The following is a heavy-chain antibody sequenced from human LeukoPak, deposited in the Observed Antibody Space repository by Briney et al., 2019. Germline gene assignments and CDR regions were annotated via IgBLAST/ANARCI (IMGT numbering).Heavy chain of an antibody. CDR2: IWPDDSDK. Sequence: GESLKISCKGSGYSFTSYWISWVRQMPGKGLEWMGIIWPDDSDKRYSPSFQGQVTISADKSISTAYLQWSSLKASDTAMYYCARQGKDGYRVVDYWGQGTLVTVSS. D-gene: IGHD5-24*01. CDR1: GYSFTSYW. CDR3: ARQGKDGYRVVDY. V-gene: IGHV5-51*01. J-gene: IGHJ4*02.